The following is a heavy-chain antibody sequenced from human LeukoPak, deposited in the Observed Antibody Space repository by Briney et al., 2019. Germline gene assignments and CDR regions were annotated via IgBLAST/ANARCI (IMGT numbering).Heavy chain of an antibody. D-gene: IGHD3-10*01. Sequence: GGSLRLSCAASGFTFSSYGMHWVRQAPGKGLEWVAVIWYGGSNKYYADSVKGRFTISRDNAKNSLYLQMNSLRAEDTAVYYCASVGYGSGSPDYWGQGTLVTVSS. CDR1: GFTFSSYG. CDR2: IWYGGSNK. V-gene: IGHV3-33*03. J-gene: IGHJ4*02. CDR3: ASVGYGSGSPDY.